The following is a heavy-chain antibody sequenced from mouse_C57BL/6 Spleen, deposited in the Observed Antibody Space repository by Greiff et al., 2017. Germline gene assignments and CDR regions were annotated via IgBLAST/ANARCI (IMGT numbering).Heavy chain of an antibody. CDR3: ARFPYYDYDEDYFDY. V-gene: IGHV1-54*01. D-gene: IGHD2-4*01. CDR2: INPGSGGT. Sequence: QVQLQQSGAELVRPGTSVKVSCKASGYAFTNYLIEWVKQRPGQGLEWIGVINPGSGGTNYNEKFKGKATLTAAKSSSTGYMQLSSLTSEDSAVYFCARFPYYDYDEDYFDYWGQGTTLTVSS. CDR1: GYAFTNYL. J-gene: IGHJ2*01.